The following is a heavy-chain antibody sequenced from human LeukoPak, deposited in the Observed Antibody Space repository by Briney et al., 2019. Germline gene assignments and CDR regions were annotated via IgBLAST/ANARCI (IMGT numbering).Heavy chain of an antibody. V-gene: IGHV3-23*01. Sequence: PGGSLRLSCAASGFTFSNYAMSWVRQAPGKGLEWVSAISGSGDNTYSADSVKGRVTISRDNSKNTLYLQMNSLRADDTAVYYCATHRKIDSGDYRRYFDYWGQGTLVTVSS. CDR3: ATHRKIDSGDYRRYFDY. D-gene: IGHD4-17*01. CDR2: ISGSGDNT. J-gene: IGHJ4*02. CDR1: GFTFSNYA.